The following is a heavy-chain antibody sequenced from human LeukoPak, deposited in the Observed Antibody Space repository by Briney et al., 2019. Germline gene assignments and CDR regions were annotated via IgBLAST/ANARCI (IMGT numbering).Heavy chain of an antibody. J-gene: IGHJ3*02. CDR3: ASPYDYGDHYLDALHI. D-gene: IGHD4-17*01. Sequence: SVKVSCKASGDTFSSFSVSWVRQAPGQGLEWMGRIIPLFGTADYAQRYQGRVAISADNSLNTAYLELSSLTSEDTAVYYCASPYDYGDHYLDALHIWGQGTIVTVSS. CDR2: IIPLFGTA. CDR1: GDTFSSFS. V-gene: IGHV1-69*06.